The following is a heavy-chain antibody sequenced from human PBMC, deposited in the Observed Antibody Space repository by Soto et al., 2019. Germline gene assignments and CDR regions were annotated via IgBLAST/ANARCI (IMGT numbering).Heavy chain of an antibody. D-gene: IGHD2-15*01. CDR1: GFTFSDYY. Sequence: GSLRLSCAASGFTFSDYYMSWIRQAPGKGLEWVSYISSSGSTIYYADSVKGRFAISRDNAKNSLYLQMSSLRAEDTAVYYCVRRFVAGPDYWGQGTLVTVSS. CDR3: VRRFVAGPDY. J-gene: IGHJ4*02. V-gene: IGHV3-11*01. CDR2: ISSSGSTI.